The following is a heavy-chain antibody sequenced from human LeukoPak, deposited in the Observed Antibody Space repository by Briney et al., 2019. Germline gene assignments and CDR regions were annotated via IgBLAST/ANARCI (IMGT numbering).Heavy chain of an antibody. V-gene: IGHV4-34*01. CDR2: INHSGST. D-gene: IGHD4-17*01. CDR1: GGSFSGYY. Sequence: SEALSLTCAVYGGSFSGYYWSWIRRPPGEGREWISGINHSGSTNYNPSLKSRVTISADTSKNQIPLNRSSVSAADTAVYYWARANGDYTLDAFDIWGPGTTVSVSS. J-gene: IGHJ3*02. CDR3: ARANGDYTLDAFDI.